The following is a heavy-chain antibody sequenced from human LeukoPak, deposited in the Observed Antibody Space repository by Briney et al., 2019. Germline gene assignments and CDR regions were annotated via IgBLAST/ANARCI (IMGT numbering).Heavy chain of an antibody. D-gene: IGHD2-15*01. J-gene: IGHJ4*02. CDR3: TTDRDALRY. V-gene: IGHV3-15*07. CDR1: GFTFTNAW. Sequence: GGSLRVSCAASGFTFTNAWMNWVRQAPGKGLEWVGRIKSNSEGGTADYAAPVEGRFTISRHDSESTMYLQMNSLKTEDTAVYYCTTDRDALRYWGQGTPVTVSS. CDR2: IKSNSEGGTA.